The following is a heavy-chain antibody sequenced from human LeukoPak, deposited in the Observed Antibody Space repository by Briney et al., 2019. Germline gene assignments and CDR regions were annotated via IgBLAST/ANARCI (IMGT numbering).Heavy chain of an antibody. V-gene: IGHV3-21*01. CDR2: ITSSSSYI. CDR1: GFTFSSYT. D-gene: IGHD3-10*02. J-gene: IGHJ6*04. CDR3: AELGITMIGGV. Sequence: GGSLRLSCAASGFTFSSYTMNWVRQAPGKGPEWVSSITSSSSYIYYADSVKGRFTISRDNARNSLYLQMNSLRAEDTAVYYCAELGITMIGGVWGKGTTVTISS.